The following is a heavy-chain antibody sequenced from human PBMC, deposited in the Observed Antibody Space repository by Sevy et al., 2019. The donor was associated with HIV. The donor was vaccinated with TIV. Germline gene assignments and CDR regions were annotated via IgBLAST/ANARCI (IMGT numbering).Heavy chain of an antibody. Sequence: GGSLRLSCAASGFTFDDYAMHWVRQAPGKGLEWVSGISWNSGSIGYADSVKGRFTISRDNAKNSLYLQMNSLRAEDMALYYCAKDIGRGWSGYYKAYYGMDVWGQGTTVTVSS. V-gene: IGHV3-9*03. D-gene: IGHD3-3*01. CDR3: AKDIGRGWSGYYKAYYGMDV. CDR2: ISWNSGSI. CDR1: GFTFDDYA. J-gene: IGHJ6*02.